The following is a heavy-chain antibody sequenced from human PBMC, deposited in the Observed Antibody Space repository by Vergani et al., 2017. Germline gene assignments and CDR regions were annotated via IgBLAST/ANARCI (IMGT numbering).Heavy chain of an antibody. V-gene: IGHV1-46*03. J-gene: IGHJ4*02. CDR3: TSRWYYDSIADWDY. CDR2: INPSGGSK. Sequence: QGQLVQAGAEVKKPGASVKVSCKASGYTFTSYYMHWVRPAPGQGLEWMGIINPSGGSKSNEQKYQGRGTMTRDTSTSTVYLELGSLRYEDTAVYYCTSRWYYDSIADWDYWGQGTLVTVSS. CDR1: GYTFTSYY. D-gene: IGHD3-22*01.